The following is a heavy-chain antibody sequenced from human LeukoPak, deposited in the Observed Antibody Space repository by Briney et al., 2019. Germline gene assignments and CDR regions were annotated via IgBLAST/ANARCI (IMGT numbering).Heavy chain of an antibody. V-gene: IGHV4-31*03. CDR3: ARGCGGDCSDAFDL. J-gene: IGHJ3*01. Sequence: SETLSLTCTVSGGSISSSSYYWGWIRQHPGKGLEWIGYIYYNGRTYYNPSLESRIVVSADMSKNQFSLKMTSMTAADTAVYYCARGCGGDCSDAFDLWGQGTMVTVSS. CDR2: IYYNGRT. D-gene: IGHD2-21*02. CDR1: GGSISSSSYY.